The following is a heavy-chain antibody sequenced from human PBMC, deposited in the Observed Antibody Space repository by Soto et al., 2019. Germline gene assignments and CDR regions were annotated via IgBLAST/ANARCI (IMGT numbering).Heavy chain of an antibody. V-gene: IGHV4-31*03. CDR3: AKNETTRPWFDP. CDR2: IYYIGTT. CDR1: GGSIRNGNYY. Sequence: QVQLQESGPGLVKASQTLSLTCTVSGGSIRNGNYYWSWIRQLPGKGLEWIGNIYYIGTTSYNPSLKTRVTISIDTSKNQFSLEVTSVLAADTAVYYCAKNETTRPWFDPWGQGTLVTVSS. J-gene: IGHJ5*02. D-gene: IGHD1-1*01.